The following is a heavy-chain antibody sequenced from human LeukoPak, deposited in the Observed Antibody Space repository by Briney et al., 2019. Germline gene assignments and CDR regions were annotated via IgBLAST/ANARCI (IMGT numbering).Heavy chain of an antibody. CDR2: ISGSGGST. D-gene: IGHD6-19*01. J-gene: IGHJ4*02. V-gene: IGHV3-23*01. Sequence: GGSLRLSCAASGLTVNNAWMSWVRQAPGKGLEWVSAISGSGGSTYYADSVKGRFTISRDNSKNTLYLQMNSLRAEDTAVYYCAKLRSGWYYFDYWGQGTLVTVSS. CDR3: AKLRSGWYYFDY. CDR1: GLTVNNAW.